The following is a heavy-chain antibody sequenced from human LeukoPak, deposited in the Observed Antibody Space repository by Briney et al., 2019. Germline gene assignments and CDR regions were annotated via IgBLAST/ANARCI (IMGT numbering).Heavy chain of an antibody. CDR1: GLTFRNYG. D-gene: IGHD1-26*01. CDR2: ITDDGSDK. CDR3: AKDLKKWELSFDS. Sequence: PGKSLRLSCAASGLTFRNYGMDWVRQAPGKGLEWVAVITDDGSDKYYAESVKGRFTISRDNSKNTVYLQMNNLRLEDTALYYRAKDLKKWELSFDSWGQGTLVTVSS. J-gene: IGHJ4*02. V-gene: IGHV3-30*18.